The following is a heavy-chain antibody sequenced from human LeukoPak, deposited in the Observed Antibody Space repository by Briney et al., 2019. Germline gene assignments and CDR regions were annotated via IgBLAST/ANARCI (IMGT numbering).Heavy chain of an antibody. CDR3: ARGDGYNYVTDY. CDR1: GGSISSNY. D-gene: IGHD5-12*01. CDR2: IYYSGST. V-gene: IGHV4-59*01. Sequence: SETLSLTCTVSGGSISSNYWSWLRQPPGKGLEWIGYIYYSGSTNYNPSLKSRVTISVDTSKNQFSLKLSSVTAADTAVYYCARGDGYNYVTDYWGQGTLVTVSS. J-gene: IGHJ4*02.